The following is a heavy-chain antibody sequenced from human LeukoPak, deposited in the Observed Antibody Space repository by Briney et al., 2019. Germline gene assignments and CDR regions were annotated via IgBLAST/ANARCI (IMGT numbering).Heavy chain of an antibody. CDR1: GYSISSGYY. V-gene: IGHV4-38-2*02. Sequence: SETLSLTCTVSGYSISSGYYWGWIRQPPGKGLEWVGSIYYSGTTYYNPSLKGRLTMSVDTSKNQFSLRLSSVTAADTAVYYCARHEDGYYSLSSGYYFDSWGQGTLVTVSS. J-gene: IGHJ4*02. D-gene: IGHD3-22*01. CDR3: ARHEDGYYSLSSGYYFDS. CDR2: IYYSGTT.